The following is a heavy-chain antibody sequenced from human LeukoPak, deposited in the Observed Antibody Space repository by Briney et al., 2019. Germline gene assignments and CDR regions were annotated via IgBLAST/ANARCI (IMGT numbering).Heavy chain of an antibody. V-gene: IGHV4-34*01. CDR1: GGSFSGYY. J-gene: IGHJ5*02. D-gene: IGHD2-2*01. Sequence: PSETLSLTCAVYGGSFSGYYWSWIRQPPGKGLEWIGEINHSGSTNYNPSLKGRVTISVDTSKNQFSLKLSSVTAADTVVYYCARDSIVVVPAAIEVENWFDPWGQGTLVTVSS. CDR2: INHSGST. CDR3: ARDSIVVVPAAIEVENWFDP.